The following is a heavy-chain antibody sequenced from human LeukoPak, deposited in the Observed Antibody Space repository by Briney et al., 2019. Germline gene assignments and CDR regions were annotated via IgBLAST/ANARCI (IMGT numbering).Heavy chain of an antibody. CDR1: GFTFHDYA. CDR3: TTDGWGATGFDY. J-gene: IGHJ4*02. CDR2: IRSKAYGGTT. V-gene: IGHV3-49*04. Sequence: GGSLRLSCAASGFTFHDYAMHWVRQAPGKGLEWVGFIRSKAYGGTTEYAASVKGRFTISRDDSKSIAYLQMNSLKTEDTAVYYCTTDGWGATGFDYWGQGTLVTVSS. D-gene: IGHD1-26*01.